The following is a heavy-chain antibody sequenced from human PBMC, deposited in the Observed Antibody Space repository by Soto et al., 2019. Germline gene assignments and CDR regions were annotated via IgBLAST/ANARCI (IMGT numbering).Heavy chain of an antibody. J-gene: IGHJ5*02. V-gene: IGHV1-69*13. D-gene: IGHD3-16*02. CDR3: ARNKIMITFGGVIPDNWFDP. CDR2: IIPIFGTA. Sequence: ASVQVSCKASGGTFSSYAISWVRQAPRQALEWMGGIIPIFGTANYAQKFQGRVTITADESTSTAYMELGSLRSGGPAVYYCARNKIMITFGGVIPDNWFDPWGQGTLVTVSS. CDR1: GGTFSSYA.